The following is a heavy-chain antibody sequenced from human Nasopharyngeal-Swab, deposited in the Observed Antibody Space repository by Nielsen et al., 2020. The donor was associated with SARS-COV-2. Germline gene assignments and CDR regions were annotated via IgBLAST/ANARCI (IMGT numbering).Heavy chain of an antibody. V-gene: IGHV2-26*01. CDR3: ARYYYDSSGYPYFDY. CDR2: IFSNDEK. J-gene: IGHJ4*02. CDR1: GFSLSNARMG. Sequence: SGPTLVKPTEPLTLTCTVSGFSLSNARMGVSWIRQPPGKALEWLAHIFSNDEKSYSTSLKSRLTISKDTSKSQVVLTMTNMDPVDTATYYCARYYYDSSGYPYFDYWGQGTLVTVSS. D-gene: IGHD3-22*01.